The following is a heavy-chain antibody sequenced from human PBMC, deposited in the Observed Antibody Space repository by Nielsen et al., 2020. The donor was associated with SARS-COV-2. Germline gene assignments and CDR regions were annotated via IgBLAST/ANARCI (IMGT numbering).Heavy chain of an antibody. V-gene: IGHV1-69*05. D-gene: IGHD3-3*01. Sequence: SVKVSCKASGGTFSSYAISWVRQAPGQGLEWMGGIIPIFGTANYAQKLQGRVTMTTDTSTSTAYMELRSLRSDDTAVYYCARVNDFWSGYYRAYYCYYGMDVWGQGTTVTVSS. CDR3: ARVNDFWSGYYRAYYCYYGMDV. CDR1: GGTFSSYA. J-gene: IGHJ6*02. CDR2: IIPIFGTA.